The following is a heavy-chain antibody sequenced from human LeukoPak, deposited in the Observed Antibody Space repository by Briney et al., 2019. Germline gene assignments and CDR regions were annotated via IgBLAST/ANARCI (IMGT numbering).Heavy chain of an antibody. J-gene: IGHJ1*01. Sequence: GGTLRLSCAASGFTFSSYGMSWVRQAPGKGLERVSAISGSGGSTYYADSVMGRVTISRDNSKNTLYLQMSSLRAEDTAMYYCAKDDDWGRFNHWGQGTLVTVSS. CDR2: ISGSGGST. CDR3: AKDDDWGRFNH. CDR1: GFTFSSYG. D-gene: IGHD3-16*01. V-gene: IGHV3-23*01.